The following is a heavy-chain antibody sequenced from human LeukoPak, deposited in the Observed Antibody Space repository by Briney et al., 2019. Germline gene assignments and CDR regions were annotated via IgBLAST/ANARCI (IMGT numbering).Heavy chain of an antibody. Sequence: GGSLRLSCAASGFTVSSNYMSWVRQAPGKGLEWVSVIYSGGSTYYADSVKGRFTISRDNSKKTLYLQMNSLRAEDTAVYYGARETRYYDSSGYHAAFDYWGQGTLVTVSS. V-gene: IGHV3-53*01. D-gene: IGHD3-22*01. CDR2: IYSGGST. CDR1: GFTVSSNY. CDR3: ARETRYYDSSGYHAAFDY. J-gene: IGHJ4*02.